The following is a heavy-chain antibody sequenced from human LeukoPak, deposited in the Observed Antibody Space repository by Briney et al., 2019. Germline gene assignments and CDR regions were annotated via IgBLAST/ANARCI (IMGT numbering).Heavy chain of an antibody. Sequence: GGSLRLSCSASGFSFGDYAMSWVRQAPGKGLEWVGFIRSKAYGETTESAASVKGRFSISRDDSTRIAYLRMSSLKTEDTAVYYCTRGLRSHDYWGRGTLVTVSS. D-gene: IGHD2-15*01. CDR1: GFSFGDYA. V-gene: IGHV3-49*04. J-gene: IGHJ4*02. CDR3: TRGLRSHDY. CDR2: IRSKAYGETT.